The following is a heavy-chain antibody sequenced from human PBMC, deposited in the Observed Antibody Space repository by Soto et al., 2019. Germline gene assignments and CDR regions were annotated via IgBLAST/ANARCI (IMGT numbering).Heavy chain of an antibody. J-gene: IGHJ4*02. V-gene: IGHV4-59*01. CDR3: ARWGAEKDSSGWHTLDY. Sequence: SETLSLTCTVSGGSISSYYWSWIRQPPGKGLEWIGYIYYSGSTNYNPSLKSRVTISVDTSKNQFSLKLSSVTAADTAVYYCARWGAEKDSSGWHTLDYRSQGTLVTVSS. CDR2: IYYSGST. CDR1: GGSISSYY. D-gene: IGHD6-19*01.